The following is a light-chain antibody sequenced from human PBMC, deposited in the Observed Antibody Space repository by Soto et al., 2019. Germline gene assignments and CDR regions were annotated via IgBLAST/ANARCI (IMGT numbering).Light chain of an antibody. CDR2: EVR. Sequence: QSALTQPASVSGSPGQSITISCTGTSSDIGGFNYVSWYQQYPGKAPKLIIFEVRNRPSGISNRFSGSKSDNTASLTISWLQAEDEADYFCTSYTTSSTYVFGPGTKLTVL. CDR3: TSYTTSSTYV. V-gene: IGLV2-14*01. CDR1: SSDIGGFNY. J-gene: IGLJ1*01.